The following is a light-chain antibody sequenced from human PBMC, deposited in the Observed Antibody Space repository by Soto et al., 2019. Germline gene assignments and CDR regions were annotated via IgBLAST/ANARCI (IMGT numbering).Light chain of an antibody. CDR3: YSYASSNTYV. Sequence: LTQPASVSGSPGQSITISCTGASSDVGGYNYVSWYQHHPGKVPQLLIYDVSNRPSGVSNRFSGSKSGNTASLTISGLQAEDEADYYCYSYASSNTYVFGTGTKVTVL. V-gene: IGLV2-14*03. CDR2: DVS. J-gene: IGLJ1*01. CDR1: SSDVGGYNY.